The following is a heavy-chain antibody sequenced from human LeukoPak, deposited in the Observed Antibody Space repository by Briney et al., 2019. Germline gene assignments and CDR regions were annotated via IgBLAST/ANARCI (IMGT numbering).Heavy chain of an antibody. Sequence: PGGSLRLSCAASGFTFSSYSMNWVRQAPGKGLEWVSSISSSSSYIYYADSVKGRFTISRDNSKNTLYLQMNSLRTEDTAVYYCAKEFGGTGFDYWGQGTLVTVSS. CDR2: ISSSSSYI. J-gene: IGHJ4*02. D-gene: IGHD1-1*01. V-gene: IGHV3-21*01. CDR3: AKEFGGTGFDY. CDR1: GFTFSSYS.